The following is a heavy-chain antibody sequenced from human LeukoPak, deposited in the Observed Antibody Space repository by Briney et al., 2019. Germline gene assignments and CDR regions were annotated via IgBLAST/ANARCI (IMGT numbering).Heavy chain of an antibody. CDR1: GFTFSSYA. CDR3: AKGVGSSGHLTWGYFDY. Sequence: TGGSLRLSCAASGFTFSSYAMSWVRQAPGKGLEWVSAISGSGGSTYYADSVKGRFTISRDNSKNTLYLQMNSLRAEDTAVYYCAKGVGSSGHLTWGYFDYWGQGTLVTVSS. V-gene: IGHV3-23*01. CDR2: ISGSGGST. D-gene: IGHD6-19*01. J-gene: IGHJ4*02.